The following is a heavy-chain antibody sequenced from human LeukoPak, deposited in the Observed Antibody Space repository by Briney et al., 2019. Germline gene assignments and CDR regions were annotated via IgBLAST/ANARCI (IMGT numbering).Heavy chain of an antibody. CDR1: GGSFSGYY. J-gene: IGHJ4*02. Sequence: PSETLSLTCAVYGGSFSGYYWSWIRQPPGKGLEWIGEINHSGSTNYNPSLKSRVTISVDTSKNQFSLKLSSVTAADTAVYYCARGDTVVVPAAILDYWGQGTLVTVSS. D-gene: IGHD2-2*01. V-gene: IGHV4-34*01. CDR2: INHSGST. CDR3: ARGDTVVVPAAILDY.